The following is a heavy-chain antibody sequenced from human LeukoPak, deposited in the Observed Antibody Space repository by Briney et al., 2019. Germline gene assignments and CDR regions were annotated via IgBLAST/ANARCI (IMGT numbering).Heavy chain of an antibody. D-gene: IGHD6-19*01. CDR3: ARIRLYGSGWFRGAFDI. CDR1: GYTFTSYG. J-gene: IGHJ3*02. V-gene: IGHV1-18*01. CDR2: ISAYNGNT. Sequence: VASVKVSCKASGYTFTSYGISWVRQAPGQGLEWMGWISAYNGNTNYAQKLQGRVTMTTDTSTSTAYMELRSLRSDDTAVYYCARIRLYGSGWFRGAFDIWGQGTMVTVSS.